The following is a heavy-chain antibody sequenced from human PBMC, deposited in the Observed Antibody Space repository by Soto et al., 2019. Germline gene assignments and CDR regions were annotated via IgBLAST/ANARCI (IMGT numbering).Heavy chain of an antibody. J-gene: IGHJ5*02. V-gene: IGHV5-51*01. CDR2: IYPGDSDT. CDR1: GYSFTTYW. Sequence: PGESLKISCKGSGYSFTTYWIGWVRQMPGKGLEWMGIIYPGDSDTRYSPSFQGQVTISADRSINTAYLQWNSLKPSDTAMYYCARHGSIAGRRNLFDPWGQGTLVTVAS. D-gene: IGHD6-6*01. CDR3: ARHGSIAGRRNLFDP.